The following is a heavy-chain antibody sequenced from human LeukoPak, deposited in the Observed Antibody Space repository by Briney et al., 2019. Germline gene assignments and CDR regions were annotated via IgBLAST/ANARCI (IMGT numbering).Heavy chain of an antibody. CDR2: IYTSGST. CDR3: AREVEGGDFWSGYYQGYYYYYYMDV. J-gene: IGHJ6*03. CDR1: GGSISSGSYY. Sequence: PSETLSLTCTVSGGSISSGSYYWSWIRQPAGKGLKWIGRIYTSGSTNYNPSLKSRVTISVDTSKNQFSLKLSSVTAADTAVYYCAREVEGGDFWSGYYQGYYYYYYMDVWGKGTTVTVSS. D-gene: IGHD3-3*01. V-gene: IGHV4-61*02.